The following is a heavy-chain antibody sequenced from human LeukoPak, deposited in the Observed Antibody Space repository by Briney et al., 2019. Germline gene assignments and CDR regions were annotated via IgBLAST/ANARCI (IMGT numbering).Heavy chain of an antibody. CDR2: IIPIFGTA. Sequence: ASVKVSCKASGGTFSSYAISWVRQAPGQGLKWMGGIIPIFGTANYAQKFQGRVTITADESTSTAYMELSSLRSEDTAVYYCAREEYSSSSLGFDYWGQGTLVTVSS. J-gene: IGHJ4*02. CDR3: AREEYSSSSLGFDY. CDR1: GGTFSSYA. V-gene: IGHV1-69*13. D-gene: IGHD6-6*01.